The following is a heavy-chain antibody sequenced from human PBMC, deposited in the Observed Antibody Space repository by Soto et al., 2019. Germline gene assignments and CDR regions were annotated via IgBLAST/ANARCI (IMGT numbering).Heavy chain of an antibody. V-gene: IGHV3-33*01. CDR2: IWYDGRNK. Sequence: QVQLVESGGGVVQPGRSLRLSCTASGFTFDTYGMHWVRQAPGKGLEWVAVIWYDGRNKYYADSVKGRFTISRDSSTNTLYLQMNSLRAEDTAVYSCARDDRASGLYVAMDVWGKGTTVTVSS. J-gene: IGHJ6*04. CDR3: ARDDRASGLYVAMDV. CDR1: GFTFDTYG. D-gene: IGHD6-19*01.